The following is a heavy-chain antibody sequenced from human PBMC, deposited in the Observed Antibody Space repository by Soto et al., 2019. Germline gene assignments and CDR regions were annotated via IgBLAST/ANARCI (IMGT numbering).Heavy chain of an antibody. CDR3: ARLNPDIVLMDV. Sequence: VKVSCKASGGTFSSYAISWVRQAPGQGLEWMGGIIPIFGTANYAQKFQGRVTITADESTSTAYMELSSLRSEDTAVYYCARLNPDIVLMDVWGQGTTVTVSS. J-gene: IGHJ6*02. V-gene: IGHV1-69*01. CDR2: IIPIFGTA. D-gene: IGHD2-8*01. CDR1: GGTFSSYA.